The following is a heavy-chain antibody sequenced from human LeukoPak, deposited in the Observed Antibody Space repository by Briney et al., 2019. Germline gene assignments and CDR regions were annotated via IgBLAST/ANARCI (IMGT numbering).Heavy chain of an antibody. J-gene: IGHJ3*02. CDR3: ARKMKTGDRVGTFDI. CDR2: IGTDGSYI. CDR1: GFTFSSHN. V-gene: IGHV3-21*01. D-gene: IGHD1-1*01. Sequence: GSLRLSCAASGFTFSSHNMNWVRQAPMKGLEWVSSIGTDGSYIYYADSVQGRFTISRDNAKNSLYLQMNSLTAEDTAVYYCARKMKTGDRVGTFDIWGQGTMVTASS.